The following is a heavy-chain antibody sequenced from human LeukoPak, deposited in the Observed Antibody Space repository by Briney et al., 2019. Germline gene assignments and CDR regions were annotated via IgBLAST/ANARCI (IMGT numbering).Heavy chain of an antibody. V-gene: IGHV1-18*01. CDR3: ARGSVGYFDWLLSYTYYFDY. Sequence: ASVKVSCKASGYTFTSYGISWVRQAPGQGLEWMGWISAYNGNTNYAQKLQGRVTMTTDTSTSTAYMELRSLRSDDTAVYYCARGSVGYFDWLLSYTYYFDYWGQGTLVTVSS. CDR2: ISAYNGNT. CDR1: GYTFTSYG. J-gene: IGHJ4*02. D-gene: IGHD3-9*01.